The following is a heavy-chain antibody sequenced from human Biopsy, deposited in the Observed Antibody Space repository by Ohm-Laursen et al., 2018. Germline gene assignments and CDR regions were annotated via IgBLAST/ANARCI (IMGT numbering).Heavy chain of an antibody. CDR1: SYTFTDYN. Sequence: SVKVSCKASSYTFTDYNIHWMRQAPGQGLEWLGYINCKTGATNYAQKFQGKVTMTRDTSISTTYLAMGRLRSSDTAIYYCARDPLNGHKHFDYWGQGSLVTVSS. CDR3: ARDPLNGHKHFDY. CDR2: INCKTGAT. J-gene: IGHJ4*02. D-gene: IGHD2-8*01. V-gene: IGHV1-2*02.